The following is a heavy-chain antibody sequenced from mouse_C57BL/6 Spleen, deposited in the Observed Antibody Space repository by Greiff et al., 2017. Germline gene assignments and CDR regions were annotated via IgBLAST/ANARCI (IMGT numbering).Heavy chain of an antibody. Sequence: VQLVESGAELARPGASVKMSCKASGYTFTSYTMHWVKQRPGQGLEWIGYINPSSGYTKYNQKFKDKATLTADKSSSTAYMQLSSLTSEDSAVYYCARYDYDAWFAYWGQGTLVTVS. V-gene: IGHV1-4*01. CDR2: INPSSGYT. J-gene: IGHJ3*01. D-gene: IGHD2-4*01. CDR1: GYTFTSYT. CDR3: ARYDYDAWFAY.